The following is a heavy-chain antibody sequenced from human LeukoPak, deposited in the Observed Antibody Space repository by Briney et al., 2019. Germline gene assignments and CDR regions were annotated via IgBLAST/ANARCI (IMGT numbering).Heavy chain of an antibody. CDR2: ISTYNGYT. J-gene: IGHJ4*02. D-gene: IGHD2-2*01. Sequence: ASVKVSCKASGYTFTNYGINWVRQAPGQGLEWMGWISTYNGYTNYAQKLQRRVTMTTDTSTSTAYMELRSLGSDDTAVYYCARDQGLVVVAAAQRGGSVYWGQGTLVTVSS. CDR1: GYTFTNYG. CDR3: ARDQGLVVVAAAQRGGSVY. V-gene: IGHV1-18*01.